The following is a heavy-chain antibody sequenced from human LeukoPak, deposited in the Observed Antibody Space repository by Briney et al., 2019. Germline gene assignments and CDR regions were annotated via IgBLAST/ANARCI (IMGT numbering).Heavy chain of an antibody. CDR3: ARGLHCSSTSCYISARDAFDI. J-gene: IGHJ3*02. V-gene: IGHV4-31*03. Sequence: SQTLSLTCTVSGGSISSGGYYWSWIRQHPGKGLEWIGYIYYSGSTYYNPPLKSRVTISVDTSKNQFSLKLSSVTAADTAVYYCARGLHCSSTSCYISARDAFDIWGQGTMVTVSS. CDR1: GGSISSGGYY. D-gene: IGHD2-2*02. CDR2: IYYSGST.